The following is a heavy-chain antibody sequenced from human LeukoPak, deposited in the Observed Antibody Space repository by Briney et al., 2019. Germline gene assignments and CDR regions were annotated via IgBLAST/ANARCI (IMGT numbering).Heavy chain of an antibody. J-gene: IGHJ6*02. V-gene: IGHV3-7*01. D-gene: IGHD2-8*02. CDR1: GFTFSSYW. CDR3: VRAGGPHTVDV. CDR2: INQNGSAK. Sequence: GGSLRLSCAASGFTFSSYWMSWVRQAPGKGLEWVANINQNGSAKYYVDSVKGRFTISRDNANNTLSLQMNSLRAEDTAVFYCVRAGGPHTVDVWGQGTTVTVSS.